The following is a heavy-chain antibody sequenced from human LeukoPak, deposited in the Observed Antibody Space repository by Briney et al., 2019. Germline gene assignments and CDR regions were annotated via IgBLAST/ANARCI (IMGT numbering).Heavy chain of an antibody. D-gene: IGHD2-2*01. Sequence: GGSLRLSCAASGFTFSSYAMSWVRQAPGKGLEWVSSISGSGGTTYYADSVKGRVALSRDNSKNTLYLQMNSLRAEDTAVYYCAKAVGGGCSTSSCYRNPPFDYWGQGTLVTVSS. CDR1: GFTFSSYA. CDR2: ISGSGGTT. V-gene: IGHV3-23*01. CDR3: AKAVGGGCSTSSCYRNPPFDY. J-gene: IGHJ4*02.